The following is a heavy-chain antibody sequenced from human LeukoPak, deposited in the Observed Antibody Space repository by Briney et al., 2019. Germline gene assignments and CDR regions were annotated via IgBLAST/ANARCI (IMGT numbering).Heavy chain of an antibody. CDR1: GFTLSSFE. CDR3: ARDRYGDHGDAFDV. CDR2: INSGNTE. J-gene: IGHJ3*01. D-gene: IGHD4-17*01. Sequence: PGGSLRLSCAASGFTLSSFEMNWVRQAPGKGLEWVSYINSGNTEWYADSVKGRFTISRDNAKNSLFLQMNSLRVEDTAVYYCARDRYGDHGDAFDVWGPGTMVTVSS. V-gene: IGHV3-48*03.